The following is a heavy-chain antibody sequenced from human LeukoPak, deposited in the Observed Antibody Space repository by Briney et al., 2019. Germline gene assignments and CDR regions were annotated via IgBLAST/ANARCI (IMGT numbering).Heavy chain of an antibody. CDR2: ISSSSSHI. V-gene: IGHV3-21*01. J-gene: IGHJ4*02. Sequence: GGSLRLSCAASGFTFSSYSMNWVRQAPGKGLEWVSSISSSSSHIYYADSVKGRFTISRDNAKNSLYLQMNSLRAEDTAVYYCARDISSSYFDYWGQGTLVTVSS. CDR3: ARDISSSYFDY. D-gene: IGHD3-3*02. CDR1: GFTFSSYS.